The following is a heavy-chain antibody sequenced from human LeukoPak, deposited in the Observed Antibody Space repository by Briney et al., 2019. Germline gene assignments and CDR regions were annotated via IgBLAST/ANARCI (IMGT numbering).Heavy chain of an antibody. D-gene: IGHD2-21*01. J-gene: IGHJ4*02. V-gene: IGHV1-2*02. CDR1: GYTFTDYY. Sequence: ASVKVSCKASGYTFTDYYMHWVRQAPGPGLEWMGWINPKSGGTDYAQKFQGRVTLIRDTSISTAYMELSRLTSDDTAVYYCARGRYCGETTCSDFDSWGQGTLVTVSS. CDR3: ARGRYCGETTCSDFDS. CDR2: INPKSGGT.